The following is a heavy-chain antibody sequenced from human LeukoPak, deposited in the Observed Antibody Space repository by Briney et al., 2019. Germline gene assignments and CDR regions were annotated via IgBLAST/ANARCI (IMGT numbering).Heavy chain of an antibody. CDR1: GFNFGEYA. CDR2: IRRRDKTGTA. CDR3: TRGDYYDSSGYHFLFDY. V-gene: IGHV3-49*04. J-gene: IGHJ4*02. D-gene: IGHD3-22*01. Sequence: QPGRSLRLSCAASGFNFGEYAMSWVRQAAGKGLEWVGFIRRRDKTGTAEYAASVEGRFTISRDDSKSIAYLQMNSLKTEDTAVYYCTRGDYYDSSGYHFLFDYWGQGTLVAVSS.